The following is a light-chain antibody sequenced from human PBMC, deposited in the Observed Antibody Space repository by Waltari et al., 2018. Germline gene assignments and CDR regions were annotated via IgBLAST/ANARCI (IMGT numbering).Light chain of an antibody. CDR3: QQFGGSPMYT. CDR2: KTS. J-gene: IGKJ2*01. CDR1: QSVDSTY. V-gene: IGKV3-20*01. Sequence: EVVLTQSPGTLSLSPGERVTLSCRASQSVDSTYLAWYQQKPGQAPTLLIYKTSTRATGIPDRFSGSGSGTDFSLNINILEPGDSAVYYCQQFGGSPMYTFGLGTKLEIK.